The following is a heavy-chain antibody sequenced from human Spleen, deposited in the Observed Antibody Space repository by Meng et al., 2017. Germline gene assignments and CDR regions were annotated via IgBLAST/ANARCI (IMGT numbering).Heavy chain of an antibody. CDR1: GFTFSTYA. CDR3: AKDNHY. D-gene: IGHD1-14*01. Sequence: QVQLVESGGGLVKPGGSLRLSCAASGFTFSTYAMHWVRQAPGKGLEWVAVISYDGSNRYYADSVKGRFTISRDNSKNTLYLQMNSLRAEDTAVYYCAKDNHYWGQGTLVTVSS. CDR2: ISYDGSNR. V-gene: IGHV3-30*18. J-gene: IGHJ4*02.